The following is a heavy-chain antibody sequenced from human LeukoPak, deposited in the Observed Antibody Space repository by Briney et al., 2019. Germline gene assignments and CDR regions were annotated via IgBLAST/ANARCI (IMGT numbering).Heavy chain of an antibody. J-gene: IGHJ4*02. CDR2: IYHSGST. CDR1: GGSISSGGYS. CDR3: ARQPLGYCSSTSCYTGSFDY. V-gene: IGHV4-30-2*01. Sequence: PSQTLSLTCAVSGGSISSGGYSWSWIRQPPGKGLEWIGYIYHSGSTYYNPSLKSRVTISVDTSKNQFSLKLSSVTAADTAVYYCARQPLGYCSSTSCYTGSFDYWGQGTLVTVSS. D-gene: IGHD2-2*02.